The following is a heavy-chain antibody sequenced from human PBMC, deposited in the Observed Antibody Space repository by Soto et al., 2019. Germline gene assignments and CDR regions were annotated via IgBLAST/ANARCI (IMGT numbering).Heavy chain of an antibody. CDR3: ARTTYYYGSGSPNFNY. Sequence: VSVKVSCKASGYTFTSYGISWVRQAPGQGLEWMGWISAYNGNTNYAQKLQGRVTMTTDTSTSTAYMELRSLRSDDTAVYYCARTTYYYGSGSPNFNYWGQGTLVTVSS. CDR1: GYTFTSYG. D-gene: IGHD3-10*01. J-gene: IGHJ4*02. CDR2: ISAYNGNT. V-gene: IGHV1-18*01.